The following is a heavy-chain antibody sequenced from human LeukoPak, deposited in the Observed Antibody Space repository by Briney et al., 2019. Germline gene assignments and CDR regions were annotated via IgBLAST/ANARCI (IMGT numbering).Heavy chain of an antibody. CDR1: GGSISSYY. CDR2: VYYSGST. Sequence: SETLSLTCTVSGGSISSYYWSWIRQPPGKGLEWIGYVYYSGSTNYNPSLKSRVTISVDTSKNQFSLKLSSVTAADTAVYYCARRPYSGYDYWSSDPLDYWGQGTLVTVSS. D-gene: IGHD5-12*01. J-gene: IGHJ4*02. V-gene: IGHV4-59*12. CDR3: ARRPYSGYDYWSSDPLDY.